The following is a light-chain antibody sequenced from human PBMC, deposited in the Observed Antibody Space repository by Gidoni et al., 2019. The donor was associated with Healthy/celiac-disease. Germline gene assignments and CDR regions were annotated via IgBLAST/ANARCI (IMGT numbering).Light chain of an antibody. CDR1: QSVSSSY. J-gene: IGKJ5*01. Sequence: EIVLTQSPGTLSLSPGERATLSCRASQSVSSSYLACYQQKPGQAPRLLIYGASSRATGIPDRFSGSGSGTDFTLTISRLEPADFAVYYCQQYGSSPFTFGQGTRLEIK. V-gene: IGKV3-20*01. CDR2: GAS. CDR3: QQYGSSPFT.